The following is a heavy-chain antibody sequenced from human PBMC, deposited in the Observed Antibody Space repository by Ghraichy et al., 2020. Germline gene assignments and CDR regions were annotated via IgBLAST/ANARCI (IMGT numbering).Heavy chain of an antibody. J-gene: IGHJ6*02. CDR3: AEEHERSGYYSLIYYYGMDV. D-gene: IGHD3-22*01. CDR1: GFSFSSYG. Sequence: GGSLRLSCAASGFSFSSYGMHWVRQAPGKGLEWLAVIWYDGSNTHYADSVKGRFTISRDNSMNTLYLQMNSLGGDDTVVYYCAEEHERSGYYSLIYYYGMDVWGQGTTVSVSS. V-gene: IGHV3-33*06. CDR2: IWYDGSNT.